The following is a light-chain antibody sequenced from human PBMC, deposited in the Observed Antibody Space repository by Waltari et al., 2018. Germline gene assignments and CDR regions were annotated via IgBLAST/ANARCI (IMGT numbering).Light chain of an antibody. CDR3: QFRTDWPVLIT. J-gene: IGKJ5*01. CDR2: DGS. CDR1: QTVSGS. V-gene: IGKV3-11*01. Sequence: VLTQSPSSLSLSPGDRVTLSCRASQTVSGSVAWYPVKPGQAPRLRISDGSERAPDSQLRSSGSGLGPDFTLTISSAEPQDFAIYYCQFRTDWPVLITVGKGTRL.